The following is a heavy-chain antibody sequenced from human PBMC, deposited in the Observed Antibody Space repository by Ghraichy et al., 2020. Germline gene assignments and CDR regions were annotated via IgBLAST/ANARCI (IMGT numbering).Heavy chain of an antibody. J-gene: IGHJ4*02. Sequence: GGSLRLSCAASGFTFDDYVMHWVRQAPGKGLEWVSGISWNSGSIGYADSVKGRFTISRDNAKNSLYLQMNSLRAEDTALYYCAKGNYDSSGYYYVGYWGQGTLVTVSS. CDR3: AKGNYDSSGYYYVGY. CDR2: ISWNSGSI. V-gene: IGHV3-9*01. D-gene: IGHD3-22*01. CDR1: GFTFDDYV.